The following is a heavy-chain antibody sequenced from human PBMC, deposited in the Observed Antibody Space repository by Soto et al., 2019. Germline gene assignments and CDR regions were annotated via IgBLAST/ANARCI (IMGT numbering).Heavy chain of an antibody. Sequence: PGGSLRLSCAASGFTLSSYSMHWVRQAPGKGLEWVSYISGSGGTIYYADSVKGRFTISRDNAKNSLSVQMNSLRDEDTAVYFCARETGLRSSGWSYYCDCRGRGSRVTVSS. CDR2: ISGSGGTI. V-gene: IGHV3-48*02. J-gene: IGHJ4*02. CDR1: GFTLSSYS. CDR3: ARETGLRSSGWSYYCDC. D-gene: IGHD6-19*01.